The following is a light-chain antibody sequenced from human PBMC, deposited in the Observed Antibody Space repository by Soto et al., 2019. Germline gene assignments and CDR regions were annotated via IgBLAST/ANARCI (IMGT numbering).Light chain of an antibody. CDR2: KAS. J-gene: IGKJ1*01. CDR3: QQYNSYPWT. V-gene: IGKV1-5*03. Sequence: DIQMTQSPSTLSASVGDRVTTTCRASQSISSWLAWYQQKPGKAPKLLIYKASSLESGVPSRFRGSGSGTEFTLTISSLQHDDFATYYCQQYNSYPWTFGQGTKVDIK. CDR1: QSISSW.